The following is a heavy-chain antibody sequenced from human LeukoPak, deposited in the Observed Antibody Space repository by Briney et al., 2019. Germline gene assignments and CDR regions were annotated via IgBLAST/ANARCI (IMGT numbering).Heavy chain of an antibody. D-gene: IGHD3-22*01. Sequence: SETLSLTCTVSGGSISSSSYYWGWIRQPPGKGLEWIGEINHSGSTNYNPSLKSRVTISVDTSKNQFSLKLSSVTAADTAVYYCARVDRFTMIFDYWGQGTLVTVSS. CDR1: GGSISSSSYY. CDR3: ARVDRFTMIFDY. CDR2: INHSGST. V-gene: IGHV4-39*07. J-gene: IGHJ4*02.